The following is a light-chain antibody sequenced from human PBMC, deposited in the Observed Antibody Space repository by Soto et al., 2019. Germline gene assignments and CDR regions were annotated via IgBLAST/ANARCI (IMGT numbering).Light chain of an antibody. CDR3: QQYDRFPYT. Sequence: DIQMTQSPSTLSASVGDTVTITCRASQSISNWLAWYQQKPWQAPKLLIHKASTLESGVPSRFSGSGSGTEITLTISSLQPDDFATFYCQQYDRFPYTFGQGTKLEIK. CDR1: QSISNW. CDR2: KAS. V-gene: IGKV1-5*03. J-gene: IGKJ2*01.